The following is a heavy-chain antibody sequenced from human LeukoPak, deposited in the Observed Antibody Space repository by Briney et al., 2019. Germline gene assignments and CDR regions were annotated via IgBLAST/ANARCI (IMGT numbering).Heavy chain of an antibody. V-gene: IGHV4-59*08. J-gene: IGHJ4*02. CDR2: IYSSGST. Sequence: SETLSLTCTVSGGSIRGNFWSWIRQPPGKGLEWIGHIYSSGSTTYTPSLQGRVTISLDTSKNQFSLKLSSVTAADTAVYYCARHYDSGSYPLDFWGQGTLVTVSS. CDR1: GGSIRGNF. D-gene: IGHD3-10*01. CDR3: ARHYDSGSYPLDF.